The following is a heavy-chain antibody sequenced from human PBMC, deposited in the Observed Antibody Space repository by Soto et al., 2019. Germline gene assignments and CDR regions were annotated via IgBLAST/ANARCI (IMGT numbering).Heavy chain of an antibody. CDR2: FFIGGNT. CDR1: GGSITGCSISRTTYY. Sequence: SETLSLTCSVSGGSITGCSISRTTYYWGWMRQPPGKGLEWIASFFIGGNTYYNPSLKSRVTISVDTSKNQFSLKLSSVTAADTAVYYCARGQQQLVGNWFDPWGQGTLVTVSS. D-gene: IGHD6-13*01. J-gene: IGHJ5*02. V-gene: IGHV4-39*07. CDR3: ARGQQQLVGNWFDP.